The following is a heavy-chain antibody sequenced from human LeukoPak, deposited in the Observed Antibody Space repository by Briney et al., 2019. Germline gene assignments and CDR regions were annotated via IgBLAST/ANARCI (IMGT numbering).Heavy chain of an antibody. Sequence: GASVKVSCKASGYTFTSYGISWVRQAPGQGLEWMGWISAYNGNTNYAQKLQGRVTMTTDTSTSTAYMELRSLRSDDTAVYYCARVHVPLPSYYYYVDVWGKGTTVTVSS. CDR2: ISAYNGNT. D-gene: IGHD6-6*01. CDR3: ARVHVPLPSYYYYVDV. CDR1: GYTFTSYG. V-gene: IGHV1-18*01. J-gene: IGHJ6*03.